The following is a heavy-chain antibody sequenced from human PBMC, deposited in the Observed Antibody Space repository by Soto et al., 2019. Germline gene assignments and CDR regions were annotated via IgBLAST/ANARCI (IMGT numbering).Heavy chain of an antibody. J-gene: IGHJ3*02. CDR1: GYTFTSYY. D-gene: IGHD4-17*01. Sequence: ASVKVSCKASGYTFTSYYMHWVREAPGQGLEWMGIINPSGGSTSYAQKFQGRVTMTRDTSTSTVYMELSSLRSEDTAVYYCARVTVTTHAFDIWGQGTMVTVSS. CDR2: INPSGGST. CDR3: ARVTVTTHAFDI. V-gene: IGHV1-46*01.